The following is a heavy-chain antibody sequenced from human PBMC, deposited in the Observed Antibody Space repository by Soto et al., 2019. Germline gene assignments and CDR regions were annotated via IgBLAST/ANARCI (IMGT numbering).Heavy chain of an antibody. J-gene: IGHJ3*02. CDR3: AGSRDGFDI. Sequence: EVQLVESGGGLVQPGGSLRLSCAASGFTFSSYWMSWARQAPGKGLKWVATIKKDGSEKYYVDSVKGRFTISRDNAKNSLYLQMNSLRAEDTAVYYCAGSRDGFDIWGQGTMVTVS. V-gene: IGHV3-7*05. D-gene: IGHD1-1*01. CDR2: IKKDGSEK. CDR1: GFTFSSYW.